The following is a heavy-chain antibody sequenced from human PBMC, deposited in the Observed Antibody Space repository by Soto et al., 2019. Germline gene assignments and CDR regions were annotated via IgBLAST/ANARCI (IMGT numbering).Heavy chain of an antibody. CDR2: ISAYNANA. CDR1: GYTFRNFG. CDR3: ARENGYFDY. Sequence: ASVKVSCKASGYTFRNFGISWVRQAPGQGLEWMGWISAYNANANYAQKFQGRLTMTADTSTSTAYMELRSLRSDDTAVHYCARENGYFDYWGQGTLVTVSS. D-gene: IGHD2-8*01. V-gene: IGHV1-18*01. J-gene: IGHJ4*02.